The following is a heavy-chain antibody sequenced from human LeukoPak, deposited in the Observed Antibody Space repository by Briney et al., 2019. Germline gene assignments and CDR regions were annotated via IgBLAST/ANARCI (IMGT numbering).Heavy chain of an antibody. J-gene: IGHJ4*02. Sequence: ASVKVSCKASGYTFTGYYMHWVRQAPGQGLEWMGWINPNSGGTNYAQKFQGRVTMTRDTSISTAYMELSRLRSDDTAVYYCARDCSSTSCYAADYWGQGTLVTVSS. CDR3: ARDCSSTSCYAADY. CDR2: INPNSGGT. D-gene: IGHD2-2*01. V-gene: IGHV1-2*02. CDR1: GYTFTGYY.